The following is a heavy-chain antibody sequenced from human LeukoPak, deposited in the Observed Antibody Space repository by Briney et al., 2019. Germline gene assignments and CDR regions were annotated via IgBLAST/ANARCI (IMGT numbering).Heavy chain of an antibody. Sequence: SETLSLTCTVSGGSIRSYYWTWIRQPPGKGLEWIGNIYYSGRTEYNPSLNSRVTISVDTSKNQFSLKLSSVTAADTAGYYCASNVDTARGVDYWGQGTLVTVSS. CDR1: GGSIRSYY. D-gene: IGHD5-18*01. J-gene: IGHJ4*02. V-gene: IGHV4-59*12. CDR3: ASNVDTARGVDY. CDR2: IYYSGRT.